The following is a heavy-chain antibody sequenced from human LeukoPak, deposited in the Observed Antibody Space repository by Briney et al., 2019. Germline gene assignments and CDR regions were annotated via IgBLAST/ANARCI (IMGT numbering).Heavy chain of an antibody. V-gene: IGHV3-21*01. CDR2: ISFGGGHI. J-gene: IGHJ6*02. D-gene: IGHD2/OR15-2a*01. Sequence: PGGSLTLSCVASRFTFSSYSMTWVRRAPGTGLEWVSSISFGGGHIFYTDSVKGRFTIFRDDSKNSLYLETNSLRAEDTAVYFCARIVLTPPYGMDVWGQGTTVTVSS. CDR3: ARIVLTPPYGMDV. CDR1: RFTFSSYS.